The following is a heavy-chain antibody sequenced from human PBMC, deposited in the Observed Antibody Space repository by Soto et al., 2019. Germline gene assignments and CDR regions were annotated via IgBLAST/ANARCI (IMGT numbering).Heavy chain of an antibody. CDR2: INPNSGGT. D-gene: IGHD6-13*01. J-gene: IGHJ6*02. V-gene: IGHV1-2*02. CDR3: ASCYSRSYGMDV. CDR1: GYTFTGYY. Sequence: ASVKVSCKASGYTFTGYYMHWVRQAPGQGLEWMGWINPNSGGTDYAQKFQGRVTMTRDTSISTAYMELSRLRSDDTAVYYCASCYSRSYGMDVWGQGTTVTVSS.